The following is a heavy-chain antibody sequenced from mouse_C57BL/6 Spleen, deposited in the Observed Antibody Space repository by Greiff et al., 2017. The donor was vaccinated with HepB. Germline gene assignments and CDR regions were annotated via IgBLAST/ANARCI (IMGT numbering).Heavy chain of an antibody. D-gene: IGHD1-1*01. Sequence: VQLQQSGPELVKPGASVKIPCKASGYTFTDYNMDWVKQSHGKSLEWIGDINPNNGGTIYNQKFKGKATLTVDKSSSTAYMELRSLTSEDTAVYYCARIYYYGSSWYFDVWGTGTTVTVSS. CDR1: GYTFTDYN. J-gene: IGHJ1*03. CDR2: INPNNGGT. CDR3: ARIYYYGSSWYFDV. V-gene: IGHV1-18*01.